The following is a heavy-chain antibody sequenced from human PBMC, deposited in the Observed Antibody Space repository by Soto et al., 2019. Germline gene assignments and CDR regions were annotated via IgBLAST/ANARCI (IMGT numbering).Heavy chain of an antibody. CDR3: ARGDRGGSGSPASYYYSGLDV. J-gene: IGHJ6*02. Sequence: DVQLLESGGHLVQLGGSLRLSCAASGFTFSSYAMSWVRQAPGKGLEWVSSVSAGGDMTYYSDSVKGRFTISRDNSNNVLFLQMNSLRIEDTALYYCARGDRGGSGSPASYYYSGLDVWGQGTTVTVS. CDR2: VSAGGDMT. D-gene: IGHD2-15*01. CDR1: GFTFSSYA. V-gene: IGHV3-23*01.